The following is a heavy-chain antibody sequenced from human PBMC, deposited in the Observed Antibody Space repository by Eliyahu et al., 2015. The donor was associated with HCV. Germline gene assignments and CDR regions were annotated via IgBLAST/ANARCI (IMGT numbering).Heavy chain of an antibody. CDR1: GASMTSYS. CDR2: MYGTVKT. D-gene: IGHD2-2*01. J-gene: IGHJ1*01. Sequence: QVQLQESGPGLLRPLETLSLTCTVSGASMTSYSWSWIRQAAGKPLEWIGHMYGTVKTDYNPTLKSRVTMSVDTSKKQFSLRLSSVTAADTAMYYCARDGSSWTTYFQHWGQGTLVIVSS. CDR3: ARDGSSWTTYFQH. V-gene: IGHV4-4*07.